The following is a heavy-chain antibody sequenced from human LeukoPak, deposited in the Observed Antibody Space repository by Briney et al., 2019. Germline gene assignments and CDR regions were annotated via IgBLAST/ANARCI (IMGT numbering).Heavy chain of an antibody. CDR2: IYYSGST. V-gene: IGHV4-59*08. Sequence: SETLSLTCTVSGGSISSYYWSWIRQPPGKGLEWIGYIYYSGSTNYNPSLKSRVTISVDTSKNQFSLKLSSVTAADTAVYYCARQHPRYYNSDIWGQGTLVTVSS. CDR3: ARQHPRYYNSDI. CDR1: GGSISSYY. D-gene: IGHD3-22*01. J-gene: IGHJ4*02.